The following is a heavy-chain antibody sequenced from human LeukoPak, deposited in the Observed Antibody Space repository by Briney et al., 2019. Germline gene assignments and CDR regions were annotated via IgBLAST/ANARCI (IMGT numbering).Heavy chain of an antibody. CDR1: GGSISSGGYY. CDR3: AGEGYYGSGSYWYYFDY. CDR2: IYYSGST. D-gene: IGHD3-10*01. J-gene: IGHJ4*02. Sequence: SQTLSLTCTVSGGSISSGGYYWSWIRQHPGKGLEWIGYIYYSGSTYYNPSLKSRVTISVDTSKNQFSLKLSSVTAADTAVYYCAGEGYYGSGSYWYYFDYWGQGTLVTVSS. V-gene: IGHV4-31*03.